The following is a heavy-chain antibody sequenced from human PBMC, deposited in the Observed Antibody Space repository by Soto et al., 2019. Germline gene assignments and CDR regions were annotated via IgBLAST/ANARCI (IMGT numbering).Heavy chain of an antibody. CDR2: IWFDGNNK. CDR1: GFIFNTNA. D-gene: IGHD6-13*01. Sequence: QVQLVESGGGVVQPGRSLRLSCAASGFIFNTNAMHWVRQAPGKGLEWVAVIWFDGNNKYYADSVKGRFTMSRDNSKNMLYLQMNSLRAEDTAVYFCAREKIPYTSRWSLDYWGQGTLVTVS. J-gene: IGHJ4*02. V-gene: IGHV3-33*01. CDR3: AREKIPYTSRWSLDY.